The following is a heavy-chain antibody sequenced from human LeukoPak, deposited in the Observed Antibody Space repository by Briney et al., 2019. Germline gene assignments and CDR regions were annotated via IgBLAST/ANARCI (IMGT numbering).Heavy chain of an antibody. CDR1: GYTFTDYH. CDR3: ATLMAHLDY. J-gene: IGHJ4*02. V-gene: IGHV1-2*02. Sequence: ASVKVSCKAFGYTFTDYHMHGLRQAPGQGREWMGWINPNSGDTNYAQKFQGRVTMTRDTTISTAYMELSRLRSDDTAVFSCATLMAHLDYWGQGTLVTVSS. CDR2: INPNSGDT. D-gene: IGHD2-8*01.